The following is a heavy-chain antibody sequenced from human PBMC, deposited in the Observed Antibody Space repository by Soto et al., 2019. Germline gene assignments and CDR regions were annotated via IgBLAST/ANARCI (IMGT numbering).Heavy chain of an antibody. Sequence: QVQLVESGGGVVQPGRSLRLSCAASGFTFSSYAMHWVRQAPGKGLEWVAVISYDGSNKYYADSVKGRFTISRDNSKNTLYLQMNSLRAEDTAVYYCARDVSYGGGDLGYGMDVWGQGTTVTVSS. CDR2: ISYDGSNK. CDR1: GFTFSSYA. J-gene: IGHJ6*02. D-gene: IGHD2-21*01. V-gene: IGHV3-30-3*01. CDR3: ARDVSYGGGDLGYGMDV.